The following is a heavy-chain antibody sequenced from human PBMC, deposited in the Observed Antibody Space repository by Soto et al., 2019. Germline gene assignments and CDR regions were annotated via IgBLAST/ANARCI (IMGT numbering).Heavy chain of an antibody. CDR2: ISYDGNNK. V-gene: IGHV3-30*18. CDR3: AKGGRGTYYYYYAMDV. D-gene: IGHD1-1*01. J-gene: IGHJ6*02. Sequence: ESGGGVVQPGRSLRLSCAASGFIFSGYGMHWVRQAPGKGLEWVAVISYDGNNKYYADSVKGRFTISRDNSKNTLYLQMNSLRAEDTAVYYCAKGGRGTYYYYYAMDVWGQGTTVTVSS. CDR1: GFIFSGYG.